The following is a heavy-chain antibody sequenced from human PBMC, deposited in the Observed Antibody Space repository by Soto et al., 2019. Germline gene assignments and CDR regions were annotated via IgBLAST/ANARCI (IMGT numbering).Heavy chain of an antibody. CDR1: RFTFSSYA. CDR2: ITGSGGST. D-gene: IGHD3-22*01. V-gene: IGHV3-23*01. Sequence: GESLRLSCAASRFTFSSYAMSRVRQAAGKLLGWVSAITGSGGSTYYAESVKGRFTISRDNSKNTLYLQMNILRDEATAVYYCAKDWALTYYYDSSCYYCFDYWGQGTLVTVYS. J-gene: IGHJ4*02. CDR3: AKDWALTYYYDSSCYYCFDY.